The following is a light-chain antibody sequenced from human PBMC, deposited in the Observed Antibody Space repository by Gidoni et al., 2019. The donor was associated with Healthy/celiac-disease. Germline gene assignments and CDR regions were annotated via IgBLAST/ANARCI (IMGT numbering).Light chain of an antibody. V-gene: IGLV2-14*01. CDR3: SSYTSSSTQ. J-gene: IGLJ2*01. CDR1: SSDVGGYNY. Sequence: QSALTQPASVSGSPGQSITISCPGTSSDVGGYNYVPWYQQHPGKAPKLMIYDVSNRPSGVSNRFSGSKSGNTASLTISGLQAEDEADYYCSSYTSSSTQFGGGTKLTVL. CDR2: DVS.